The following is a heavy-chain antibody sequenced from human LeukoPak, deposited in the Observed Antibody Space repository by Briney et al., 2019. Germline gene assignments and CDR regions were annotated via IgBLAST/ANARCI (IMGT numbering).Heavy chain of an antibody. CDR3: ARGASTVTGYFDY. CDR1: GGSFSGYY. Sequence: SETLSLTCAVYGGSFSGYYWSWIRQPPGKGLEWIGEINHSGRTNYNPSLKSRVTISVDSSKNQFSLKLSFVTAADTAVYYCARGASTVTGYFDYWGQGTLVTVSS. V-gene: IGHV4-34*01. J-gene: IGHJ4*02. D-gene: IGHD4-17*01. CDR2: INHSGRT.